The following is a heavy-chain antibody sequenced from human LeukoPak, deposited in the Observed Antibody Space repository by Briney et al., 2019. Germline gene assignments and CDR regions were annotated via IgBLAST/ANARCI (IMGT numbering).Heavy chain of an antibody. J-gene: IGHJ4*02. Sequence: WVSSISSSSSYIYYADSVKGRFTISRDNAKNSLYLQMNSLRAEDTAVYYCARGEPSSSFGYWGQGTLVTVSS. D-gene: IGHD6-6*01. CDR3: ARGEPSSSFGY. CDR2: ISSSSSYI. V-gene: IGHV3-21*01.